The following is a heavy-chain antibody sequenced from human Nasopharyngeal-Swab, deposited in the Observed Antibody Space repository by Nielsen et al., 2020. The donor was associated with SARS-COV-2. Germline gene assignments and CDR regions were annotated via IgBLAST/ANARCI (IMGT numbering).Heavy chain of an antibody. Sequence: GESLKISCAASGFTFSSYWMSWARQAPGKGLEWVANIKQDGSEKYYVDSVKGRFTISRDNAKNSLYLQMNSLRAEDTAVYYCARDRNTVKGDYWGQGTLVTVSS. CDR3: ARDRNTVKGDY. J-gene: IGHJ4*02. CDR1: GFTFSSYW. CDR2: IKQDGSEK. V-gene: IGHV3-7*05. D-gene: IGHD4-17*01.